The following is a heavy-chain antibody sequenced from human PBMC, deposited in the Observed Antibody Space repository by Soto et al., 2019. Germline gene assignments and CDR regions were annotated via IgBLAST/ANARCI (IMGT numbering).Heavy chain of an antibody. D-gene: IGHD5-18*01. CDR1: GFTFSSYA. J-gene: IGHJ4*02. Sequence: PGGSLRLSCAASGFTFSSYAMHWVRQAPGKGLEWVAVISYDGSNKYYADSVKGRFTISRDNSKNTLYLQMNSLRAEDTAVYDCARDRVQLWLAPTPGFDYWGQGTLVAVSS. V-gene: IGHV3-30-3*01. CDR2: ISYDGSNK. CDR3: ARDRVQLWLAPTPGFDY.